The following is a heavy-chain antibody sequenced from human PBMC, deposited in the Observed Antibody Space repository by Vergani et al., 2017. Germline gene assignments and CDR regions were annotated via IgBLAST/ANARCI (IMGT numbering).Heavy chain of an antibody. Sequence: QVQLVQSGAEVKKPGSSVKVSCKASGGTFSSYAISWVRQAPGQGLEWMGRIIPIFGTANYAQKFLGRVTITADESTSTAYMELSSLRSEDTAVYYCARDRGYSSSWYGWFDPWGQGTLVTVSS. CDR2: IIPIFGTA. CDR1: GGTFSSYA. V-gene: IGHV1-69*13. J-gene: IGHJ5*02. CDR3: ARDRGYSSSWYGWFDP. D-gene: IGHD6-13*01.